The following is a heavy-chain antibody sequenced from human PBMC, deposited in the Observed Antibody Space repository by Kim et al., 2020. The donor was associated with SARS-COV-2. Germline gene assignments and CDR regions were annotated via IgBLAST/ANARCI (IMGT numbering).Heavy chain of an antibody. Sequence: TANDAQKFQGRVTINADEAKSTAYMELSSLGAEDTAVYYCARMGGGMDVWGQGTTVTVSS. CDR2: TA. J-gene: IGHJ6*02. D-gene: IGHD2-15*01. V-gene: IGHV1-69*01. CDR3: ARMGGGMDV.